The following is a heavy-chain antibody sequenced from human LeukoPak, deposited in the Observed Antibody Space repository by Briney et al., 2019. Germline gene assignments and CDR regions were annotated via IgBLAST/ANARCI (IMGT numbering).Heavy chain of an antibody. D-gene: IGHD2-15*01. CDR2: IYYSGST. Sequence: SGTLSLTCTVSGGSISTYYWSWIRQHPGKGLEWIGYIYYSGSTYYNPSLKSRVTISVDTSKNQFSLKLSSVTAADTAVYYCAILPLGYCSGGSCSGLDYWGQGTLVTVSS. CDR3: AILPLGYCSGGSCSGLDY. V-gene: IGHV4-59*06. J-gene: IGHJ4*02. CDR1: GGSISTYY.